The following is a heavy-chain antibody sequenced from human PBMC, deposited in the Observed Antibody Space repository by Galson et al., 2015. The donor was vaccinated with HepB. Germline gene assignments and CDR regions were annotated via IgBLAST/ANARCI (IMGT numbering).Heavy chain of an antibody. CDR3: SKDGSTLKWLHNN. D-gene: IGHD5-12*01. CDR2: ISGDGAVT. V-gene: IGHV3-23*01. J-gene: IGHJ4*02. Sequence: LRLSCAASGFTFGSYAMSWVRQSPGKGLEWVSVISGDGAVTYYADSVRGRFIISRDNSKNMLYLQMNSLRVEDTAVYYCSKDGSTLKWLHNNWGQGALVTVSS. CDR1: GFTFGSYA.